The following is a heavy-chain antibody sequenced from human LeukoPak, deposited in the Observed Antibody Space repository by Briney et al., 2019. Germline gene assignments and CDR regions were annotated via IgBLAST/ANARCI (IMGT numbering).Heavy chain of an antibody. Sequence: GGSLRLSCAASGFTFSSYSMNWVRQAPGKGLEWVSSISSSGSYIYYADSVKGRFTISRDNAKNSLYLQMNSLRAEDTAVYYCARDSVPAATKGINWFDPWGQGTLVTVSS. CDR3: ARDSVPAATKGINWFDP. D-gene: IGHD2-2*01. V-gene: IGHV3-21*01. CDR1: GFTFSSYS. J-gene: IGHJ5*02. CDR2: ISSSGSYI.